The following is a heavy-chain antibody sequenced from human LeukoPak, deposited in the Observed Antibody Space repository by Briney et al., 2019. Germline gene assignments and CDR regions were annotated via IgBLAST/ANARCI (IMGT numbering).Heavy chain of an antibody. V-gene: IGHV4-4*09. J-gene: IGHJ6*03. Sequence: PSETLSLTCTVSGGSISSYYWSWIRQPPGKGLEWIGYIYTSGSTKYNPSLESRVTISVDTSKNQFSLKLSSVTAADTAVYYCARHGPSYYYDYYIDVWGKGTAVTVSS. CDR3: ARHGPSYYYDYYIDV. CDR2: IYTSGST. CDR1: GGSISSYY.